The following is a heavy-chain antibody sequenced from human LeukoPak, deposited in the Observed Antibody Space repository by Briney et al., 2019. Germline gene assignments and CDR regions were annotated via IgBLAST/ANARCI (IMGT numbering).Heavy chain of an antibody. Sequence: PGGSLRLSCAASRFTFDDYAMHWVRQAPGKGLEWVSLISGDGGSTYYADSVKGRFTISRDNAKNTLYLQMNSLRAEDTAVYYCARDLRTPSDTNIAIDYWGQGTLVTVSS. J-gene: IGHJ4*02. CDR3: ARDLRTPSDTNIAIDY. CDR1: RFTFDDYA. D-gene: IGHD4-23*01. CDR2: ISGDGGST. V-gene: IGHV3-43*02.